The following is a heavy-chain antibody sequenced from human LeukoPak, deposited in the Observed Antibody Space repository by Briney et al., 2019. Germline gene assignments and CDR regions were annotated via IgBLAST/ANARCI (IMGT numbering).Heavy chain of an antibody. D-gene: IGHD2-2*01. CDR1: GGTFSSYA. CDR2: IIPIFGTA. J-gene: IGHJ4*02. V-gene: IGHV1-69*05. CDR3: ARVTYCSSTSCYPYYFDY. Sequence: SVKVSCKASGGTFSSYAISWVRQAPGQGLEWMGGIIPIFGTANYAQKLQGRVTITTDESTSTAYMELSSLRSEDTPVYYCARVTYCSSTSCYPYYFDYWGQGTLVTVSS.